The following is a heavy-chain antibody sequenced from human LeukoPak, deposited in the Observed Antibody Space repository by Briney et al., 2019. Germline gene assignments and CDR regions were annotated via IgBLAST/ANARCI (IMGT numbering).Heavy chain of an antibody. J-gene: IGHJ4*02. D-gene: IGHD3-22*01. Sequence: GGSLRLSCAASGFTFDDYAMHWVRQAPGKGLEWVSGISWNSGSIGYADSVKGRFTISRDNAKNSLYLQMNSLRAEDTALYYCAREAAPSLTYDSRGGYFDYWGQGTLVTVSS. V-gene: IGHV3-9*01. CDR3: AREAAPSLTYDSRGGYFDY. CDR2: ISWNSGSI. CDR1: GFTFDDYA.